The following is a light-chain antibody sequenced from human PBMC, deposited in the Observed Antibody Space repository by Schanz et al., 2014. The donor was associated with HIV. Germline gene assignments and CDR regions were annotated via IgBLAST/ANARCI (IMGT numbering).Light chain of an antibody. CDR3: QQYSSPIT. J-gene: IGKJ3*01. CDR2: GAS. CDR1: QSVGIS. Sequence: EIVLTQSPATLSLSPGERATLSCRASQSVGISLAWYQQKRDQAPRLLIYGASSRATGIPDRFSGSGSGTDFTLTISRLEPEDFALYYCQQYSSPITFGPGTTVDIK. V-gene: IGKV3-20*01.